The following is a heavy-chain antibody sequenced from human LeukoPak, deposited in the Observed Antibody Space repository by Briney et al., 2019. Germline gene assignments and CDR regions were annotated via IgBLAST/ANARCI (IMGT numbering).Heavy chain of an antibody. D-gene: IGHD6-19*01. CDR2: MNPNSGNT. CDR3: ARSGYSSGWLYYYYGMDV. Sequence: ASVTVSCKASGYTFTSYDINWVRQATGQGLEWMGWMNPNSGNTGYAQKFQGRVTMTRNTSISTAYMELSSLRSEDTAVYYCARSGYSSGWLYYYYGMDVWGQGTTVTVSS. V-gene: IGHV1-8*01. CDR1: GYTFTSYD. J-gene: IGHJ6*02.